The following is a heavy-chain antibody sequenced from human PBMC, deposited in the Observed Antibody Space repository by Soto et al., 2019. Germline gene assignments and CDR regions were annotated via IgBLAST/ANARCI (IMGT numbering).Heavy chain of an antibody. CDR2: IVVGSGNT. CDR1: GFTFTSSA. Sequence: ASVKVSFKASGFTFTSSAVQWVRQARGQRLEWIGWIVVGSGNTNYAQKFQERVTITRDMSTSTAYMELSSLRSEDTAVYYCAKDLVPAAKEDRYYYYYYGMDVWGQGTTVTVS. CDR3: AKDLVPAAKEDRYYYYYYGMDV. D-gene: IGHD2-2*01. V-gene: IGHV1-58*01. J-gene: IGHJ6*02.